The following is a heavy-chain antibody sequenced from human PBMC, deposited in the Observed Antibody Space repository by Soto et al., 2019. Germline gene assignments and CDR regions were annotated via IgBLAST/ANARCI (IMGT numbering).Heavy chain of an antibody. CDR2: MNPNSGNT. Sequence: ASVKVSCKASGYTFTSYDINWVRQATGQGLEWMGWMNPNSGNTGYAQKFQGRVTMTRNTSISTAYMELSSLRSEDTAVYYCARDLDSYYDSSSYFGVYGAFDIWGQGTMVTVSS. V-gene: IGHV1-8*01. CDR1: GYTFTSYD. D-gene: IGHD3-22*01. J-gene: IGHJ3*02. CDR3: ARDLDSYYDSSSYFGVYGAFDI.